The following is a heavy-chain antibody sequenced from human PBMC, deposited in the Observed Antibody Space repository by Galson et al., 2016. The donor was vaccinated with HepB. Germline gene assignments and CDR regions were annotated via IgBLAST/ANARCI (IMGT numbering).Heavy chain of an antibody. CDR3: ARDGGGTGGYYYYAMDV. Sequence: LRLSCAASGFTFSRYDMHQVRHVTGKGLEWVSAIGTAGDTYYPGSVKGRFTISRENAKNSLYLQMNSLRDEDTAVYYCARDGGGTGGYYYYAMDVWGQGTTVTVSS. V-gene: IGHV3-13*01. J-gene: IGHJ6*02. CDR2: IGTAGDT. D-gene: IGHD1-14*01. CDR1: GFTFSRYD.